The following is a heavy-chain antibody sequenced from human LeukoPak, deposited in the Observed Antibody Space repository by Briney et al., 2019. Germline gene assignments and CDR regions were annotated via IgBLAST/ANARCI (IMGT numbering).Heavy chain of an antibody. CDR3: AREDYGDYFKWDY. CDR1: GGTFSSYA. Sequence: SVNVSCKASGGTFSSYAISWVRQAPGQGLEWMGGIIPIFGTANYAQKFQGRVTITADESTSTAYMELSSLRSEDTAVYYCAREDYGDYFKWDYWGQGTLVTVSS. V-gene: IGHV1-69*01. D-gene: IGHD4-17*01. J-gene: IGHJ4*02. CDR2: IIPIFGTA.